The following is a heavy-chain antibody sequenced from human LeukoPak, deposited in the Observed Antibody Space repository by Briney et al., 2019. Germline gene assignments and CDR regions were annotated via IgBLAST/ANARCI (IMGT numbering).Heavy chain of an antibody. D-gene: IGHD6-13*01. V-gene: IGHV3-74*01. Sequence: QPGGSLRLSCAASAFTFSSYWMHWVRHAPGRGLVWVSRINSDGSSTRYADSVKGRFTISRDNAKNALYLQMNSLRAEDTAVYYCAREVYSRSEFDAFDIWGQGTMVTVSS. CDR1: AFTFSSYW. CDR2: INSDGSST. J-gene: IGHJ3*02. CDR3: AREVYSRSEFDAFDI.